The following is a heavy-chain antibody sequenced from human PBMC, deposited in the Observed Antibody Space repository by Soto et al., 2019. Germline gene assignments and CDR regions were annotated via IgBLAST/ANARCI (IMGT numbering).Heavy chain of an antibody. Sequence: HPGGSLRLSCAASGFTFSSYAMSWVRQAPGKGLEWVSAISGSGGSTYYADSVKGRFTISRDNSKNTLYLQMNSLRAEDTAVYYCAKVGGYSTSGGMDVWGQGTTVTVSS. V-gene: IGHV3-23*01. CDR1: GFTFSSYA. D-gene: IGHD5-18*01. J-gene: IGHJ6*02. CDR2: ISGSGGST. CDR3: AKVGGYSTSGGMDV.